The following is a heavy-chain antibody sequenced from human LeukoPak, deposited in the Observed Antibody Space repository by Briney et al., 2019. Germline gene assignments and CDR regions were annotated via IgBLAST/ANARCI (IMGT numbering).Heavy chain of an antibody. CDR2: IYYSGST. V-gene: IGHV4-39*07. Sequence: PSETLSLTCTVSGGSISSSSYYWGWIRQPPGKGLEWIGSIYYSGSTYYNPSLKSRVTISVDTSKNQFSLKLSSVTAADTAVYYCARGPTMYGGPRAFDYWGQGTLVTVSS. D-gene: IGHD4/OR15-4a*01. CDR1: GGSISSSSYY. CDR3: ARGPTMYGGPRAFDY. J-gene: IGHJ4*02.